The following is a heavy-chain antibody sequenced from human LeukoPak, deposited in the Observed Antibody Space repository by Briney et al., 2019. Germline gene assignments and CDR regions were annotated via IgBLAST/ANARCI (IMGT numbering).Heavy chain of an antibody. CDR1: GFTFSGSA. CDR2: IRSKANSYAT. D-gene: IGHD2-15*01. V-gene: IGHV3-73*01. J-gene: IGHJ4*02. CDR3: TRLASSYCSGGSCYLDY. Sequence: GGSLRLSCAASGFTFSGSAMHWVRQASGKGLEWAGRIRSKANSYATAYAASVKGRFTISRDDSKNTAYLQMNSLKTEDTAVYYRTRLASSYCSGGSCYLDYWGQGTLVTVSS.